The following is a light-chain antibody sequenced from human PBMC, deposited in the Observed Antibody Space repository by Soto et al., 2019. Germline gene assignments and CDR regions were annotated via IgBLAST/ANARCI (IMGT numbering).Light chain of an antibody. Sequence: QSALTQPASVSGSPGQSITISCTGTSSDVGSYNLVSWYQQHPGKAPKLMIYEVSKRPSGVSNRFSGSKYGNTASLTISGLQAEDEADYYCCSYAGSSTPNWVFGGGTKVTVL. CDR3: CSYAGSSTPNWV. J-gene: IGLJ3*02. V-gene: IGLV2-23*02. CDR1: SSDVGSYNL. CDR2: EVS.